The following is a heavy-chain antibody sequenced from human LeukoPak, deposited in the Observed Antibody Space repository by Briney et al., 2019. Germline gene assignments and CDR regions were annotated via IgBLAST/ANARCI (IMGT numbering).Heavy chain of an antibody. CDR2: ISYDGSNK. Sequence: PGGSLRLSCAASGFTFSSYGMHWVRQAPGKGLEWVAVISYDGSNKYYADSVKGRFTISRDNSKNTLYLQMNSLRAEDTAVYYCAKEGILCLDYWGQGTLVTVPS. D-gene: IGHD3-9*01. CDR3: AKEGILCLDY. CDR1: GFTFSSYG. J-gene: IGHJ4*02. V-gene: IGHV3-30*18.